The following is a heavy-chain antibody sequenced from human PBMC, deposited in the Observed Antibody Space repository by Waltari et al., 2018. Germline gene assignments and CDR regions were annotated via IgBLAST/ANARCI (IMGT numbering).Heavy chain of an antibody. CDR2: ISDSGVVT. Sequence: EGHLLESGGGLVQPGGSLRPSCVASGFPFINYAMSWVRQAPGKGLEWVSGISDSGVVTKYADSVKGRFTVSRDNSKNTLYLQLNSLRAEDTAVYYCARHLYSIDYLELDNWGQGTLVTVSS. J-gene: IGHJ4*02. CDR3: ARHLYSIDYLELDN. V-gene: IGHV3-23*01. CDR1: GFPFINYA. D-gene: IGHD3-22*01.